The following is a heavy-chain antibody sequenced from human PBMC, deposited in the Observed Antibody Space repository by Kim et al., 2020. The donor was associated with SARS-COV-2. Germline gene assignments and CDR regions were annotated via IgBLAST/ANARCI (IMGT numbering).Heavy chain of an antibody. CDR1: GFTFSSYG. Sequence: GGSLRLSCAASGFTFSSYGMHWVRQAPGKGLEWVAVISYDGSNKYYADSVKGRFTISRDNSKNTLYLQMNSLRAEDTAVYYCAKDWQEQWLPGGTFDYWGQGTLVTVSS. CDR3: AKDWQEQWLPGGTFDY. V-gene: IGHV3-30*18. D-gene: IGHD6-19*01. J-gene: IGHJ4*02. CDR2: ISYDGSNK.